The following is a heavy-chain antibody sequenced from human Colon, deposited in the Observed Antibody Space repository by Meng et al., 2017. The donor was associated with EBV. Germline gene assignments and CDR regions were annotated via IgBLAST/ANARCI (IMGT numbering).Heavy chain of an antibody. J-gene: IGHJ5*02. CDR2: IHSSGST. CDR1: GGSFGSGGYY. V-gene: IGHV4-31*03. Sequence: VQLRQSGPGLVKPSQTRSLTCTVSGGSFGSGGYYWSWIRQHPGKGLEWIGYIHSSGSTYYNPSLRSRLTISVDMSKNQFSLKLSSVTAADTAVYYCARASYGSGSPLGESWFDPWGQGTLVTVSS. CDR3: ARASYGSGSPLGESWFDP. D-gene: IGHD3-10*01.